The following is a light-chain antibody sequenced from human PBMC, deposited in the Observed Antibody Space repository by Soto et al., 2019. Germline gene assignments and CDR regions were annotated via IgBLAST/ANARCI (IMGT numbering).Light chain of an antibody. J-gene: IGLJ2*01. CDR3: QSYDSNLSVV. Sequence: QSVLTQTPSVSGAPGQRVTISCTGSSSNIGTGYDVHWYQQLPGTAPKLLISGNSNRPSGVPDRFSGSKSGTSASLAITGLQAEDEADYYCQSYDSNLSVVFGGGTKLTVL. V-gene: IGLV1-40*01. CDR1: SSNIGTGYD. CDR2: GNS.